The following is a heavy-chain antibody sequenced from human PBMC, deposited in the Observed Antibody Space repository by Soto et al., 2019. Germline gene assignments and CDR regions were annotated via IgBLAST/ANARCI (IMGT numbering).Heavy chain of an antibody. CDR3: ARDGDASGWYHYGMDV. D-gene: IGHD6-19*01. V-gene: IGHV1-46*01. J-gene: IGHJ6*02. CDR2: INPSGGST. CDR1: GYTFTSYY. Sequence: ASVKVSCKASGYTFTSYYMHWVRQAPGQGLEWMGIINPSGGSTSYAQKFQGRVTMTRDTSTSTVYMELSSLRAEDTAVYYCARDGDASGWYHYGMDVWGQGTLVTVSS.